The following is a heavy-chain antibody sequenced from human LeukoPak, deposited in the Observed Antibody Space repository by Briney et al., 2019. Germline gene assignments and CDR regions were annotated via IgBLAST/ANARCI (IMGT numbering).Heavy chain of an antibody. Sequence: GGSLRLSCAASGFTFRSHTMNWVRQAPGKGLEWVSSISSNAAYIYYADSLKGRFTISRDNSKNTLYLQMNSLRAEDTAVYYCAKLRGYDSSGYYPDYWGQGTLVTVSS. J-gene: IGHJ4*02. CDR2: ISSNAAYI. CDR3: AKLRGYDSSGYYPDY. V-gene: IGHV3-21*04. CDR1: GFTFRSHT. D-gene: IGHD3-22*01.